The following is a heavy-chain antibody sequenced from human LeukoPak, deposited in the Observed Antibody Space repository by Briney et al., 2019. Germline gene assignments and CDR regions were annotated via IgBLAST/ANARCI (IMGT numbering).Heavy chain of an antibody. Sequence: PSETLSLTCTVSGGSISSYYWSWIRQPPGKGLEWTGYIYYSGSTNYNPSLKSRVTISVDTSKNQFSLKLSSVTAADTAVYYCARVRLRGYYFDYWGQGTLVTVSS. CDR3: ARVRLRGYYFDY. CDR1: GGSISSYY. J-gene: IGHJ4*02. D-gene: IGHD2-15*01. V-gene: IGHV4-59*01. CDR2: IYYSGST.